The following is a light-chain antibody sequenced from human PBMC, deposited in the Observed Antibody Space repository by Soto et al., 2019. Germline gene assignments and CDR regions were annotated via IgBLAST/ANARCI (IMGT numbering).Light chain of an antibody. CDR2: RNN. Sequence: QSVLTQPPSASGTPGQRVTISCSGSSSNIGSNYVFWYQHLPGTAPKLLIYRNNQRPSGVPDRFSGSKSGTSASLAISGLRSEDETDYYCAAWDDSLSGVVFGGG. V-gene: IGLV1-47*01. CDR1: SSNIGSNY. J-gene: IGLJ2*01. CDR3: AAWDDSLSGVV.